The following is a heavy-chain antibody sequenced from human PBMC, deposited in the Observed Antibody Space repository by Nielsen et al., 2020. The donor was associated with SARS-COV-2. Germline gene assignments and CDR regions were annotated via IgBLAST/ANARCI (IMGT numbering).Heavy chain of an antibody. CDR2: INPSGSGT. D-gene: IGHD1-7*01. CDR3: AKGGVPTTRSHYSYYYMDG. Sequence: GESLKISCSASGFTFSSTYMDWVRQAPGQGLVWVSRINPSGSGTAYADSVKGRFTISRDNSRNRLFLQMNSLTYGDSAVYFCAKGGVPTTRSHYSYYYMDGWGKGTTVAVSS. J-gene: IGHJ6*03. V-gene: IGHV3-74*01. CDR1: GFTFSSTY.